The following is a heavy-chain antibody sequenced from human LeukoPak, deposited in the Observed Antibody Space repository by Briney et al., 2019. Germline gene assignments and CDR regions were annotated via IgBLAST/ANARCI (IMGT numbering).Heavy chain of an antibody. Sequence: GGSLRLSCAASGFSFSNYPMQWVRQAPGKGLEWVATISYDGSSTYSAASVKGRFTISRDNSKNTLSLQMNSLRVEDTAMYYCASPPGRPNGDWGQGTLVTVPS. CDR3: ASPPGRPNGD. J-gene: IGHJ4*02. D-gene: IGHD7-27*01. V-gene: IGHV3-30*04. CDR2: ISYDGSST. CDR1: GFSFSNYP.